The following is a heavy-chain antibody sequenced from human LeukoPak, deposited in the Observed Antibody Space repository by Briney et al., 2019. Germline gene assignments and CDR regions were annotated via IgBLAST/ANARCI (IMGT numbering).Heavy chain of an antibody. Sequence: SETLSLTCTVSGGSISSYYWSWIRQPPGKGLEWIGYIYYSGSTNYNPSLKSRVTISVDTSKNQFSLKLSSVTAADTAVYYCARDLRQWRGVDYWGQGTLVTVSS. J-gene: IGHJ4*02. CDR3: ARDLRQWRGVDY. D-gene: IGHD6-19*01. CDR1: GGSISSYY. V-gene: IGHV4-59*01. CDR2: IYYSGST.